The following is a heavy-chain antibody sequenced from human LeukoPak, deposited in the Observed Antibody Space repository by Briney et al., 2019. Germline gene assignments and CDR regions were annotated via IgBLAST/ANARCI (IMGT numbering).Heavy chain of an antibody. J-gene: IGHJ4*02. CDR2: IYHSGST. V-gene: IGHV4-38-2*01. D-gene: IGHD3-3*01. CDR3: AGTARTIFGVVVDY. CDR1: GYSISSGYY. Sequence: SETLSLTCAVSGYSISSGYYCGWIRQPPGKGLEWIGSIYHSGSTYYNPSLKSRVTISVDTSKNQFSLKLSSVTAADTAVYYCAGTARTIFGVVVDYWGQGTLVTVSS.